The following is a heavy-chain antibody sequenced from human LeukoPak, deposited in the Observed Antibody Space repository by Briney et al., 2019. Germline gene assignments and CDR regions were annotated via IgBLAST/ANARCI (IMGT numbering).Heavy chain of an antibody. Sequence: GGSLSLSCAASGFTFSNYWMHWVRQAPGKGLVWVSRINSDGSSTIYADSVKGRFTISRDNAKNTLYLQMNSLRAEDTALYYCATRYNWNSQKIGGWHFDLWGRGTLVTVSS. D-gene: IGHD1-20*01. CDR2: INSDGSST. CDR3: ATRYNWNSQKIGGWHFDL. CDR1: GFTFSNYW. J-gene: IGHJ2*01. V-gene: IGHV3-74*01.